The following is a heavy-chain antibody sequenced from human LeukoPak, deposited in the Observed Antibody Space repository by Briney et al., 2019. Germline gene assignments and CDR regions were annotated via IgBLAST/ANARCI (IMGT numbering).Heavy chain of an antibody. V-gene: IGHV1-46*01. CDR1: GYTFTGYY. CDR3: ASVYNYGMDV. J-gene: IGHJ6*02. CDR2: LNPSGGST. Sequence: ASVKVSCKASGYTFTGYYMHWVRQAPGQGLEWMGILNPSGGSTSYAQKFQGRATLTRATSTSTVYMELSSLRSEDTAVYYCASVYNYGMDVWGQGTTVIVSS.